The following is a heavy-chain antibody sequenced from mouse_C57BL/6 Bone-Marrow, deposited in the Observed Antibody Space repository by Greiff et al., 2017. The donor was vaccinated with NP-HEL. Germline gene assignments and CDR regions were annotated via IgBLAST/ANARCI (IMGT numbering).Heavy chain of an antibody. CDR3: ASPLLPFDY. V-gene: IGHV1-82*01. J-gene: IGHJ2*01. Sequence: QVQLQQSGPELVKPGASVKISCKASGYAFSSSWMNWVKQRPGKGLEWIGRIYPGDGDTNYNGKFKGKATLTADKSSSTAYMQLSSLTSEDSAVYFCASPLLPFDYWGQGTTLTVSS. D-gene: IGHD1-1*01. CDR1: GYAFSSSW. CDR2: IYPGDGDT.